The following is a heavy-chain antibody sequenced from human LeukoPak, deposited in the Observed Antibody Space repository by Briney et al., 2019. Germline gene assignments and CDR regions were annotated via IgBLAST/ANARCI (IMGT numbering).Heavy chain of an antibody. CDR3: ARGASYNYYYGMDV. CDR1: GGSFSGYY. V-gene: IGHV4-34*01. J-gene: IGHJ6*02. Sequence: SETLSLTCAVYGGSFSGYYWSWIRQPPGKGLEWIGEINHSGSTNYNPSLKSRVTISVDTSKNQLSLKLSSVTAADTAVYYCARGASYNYYYGMDVWGQGTTVTVSS. D-gene: IGHD3-16*01. CDR2: INHSGST.